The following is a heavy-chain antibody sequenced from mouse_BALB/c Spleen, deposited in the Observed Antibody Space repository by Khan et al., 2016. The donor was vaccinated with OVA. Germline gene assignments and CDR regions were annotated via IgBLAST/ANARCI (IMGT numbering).Heavy chain of an antibody. J-gene: IGHJ2*01. CDR1: GFSLTDYG. CDR3: AKEDYGSSSFDY. CDR2: IWGGGST. Sequence: QVQLKESGPGLLAPSQSLSITCTVSGFSLTDYGVSWIRQPPGKGLQWLGAIWGGGSTYYNSDLKSRLNISKDNSKSQVFLKMNSLQTDDTAMYYCAKEDYGSSSFDYWGQGTTLTVSS. D-gene: IGHD1-1*01. V-gene: IGHV2-6-5*01.